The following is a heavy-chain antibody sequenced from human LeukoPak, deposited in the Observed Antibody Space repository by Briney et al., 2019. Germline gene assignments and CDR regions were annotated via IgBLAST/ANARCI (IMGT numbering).Heavy chain of an antibody. V-gene: IGHV1-2*02. J-gene: IGHJ4*02. CDR2: INPNSGGT. D-gene: IGHD3-22*01. CDR3: ARVDYYDSSGYYPY. CDR1: GYTFTGCY. Sequence: ASVKVSCKASGYTFTGCYMHWVRQAPGQGLEWMGWINPNSGGTNYAQKFQGRVTMTRATSISTAYMELGRLRSDDPAVYYCARVDYYDSSGYYPYWGQGTLVRVSS.